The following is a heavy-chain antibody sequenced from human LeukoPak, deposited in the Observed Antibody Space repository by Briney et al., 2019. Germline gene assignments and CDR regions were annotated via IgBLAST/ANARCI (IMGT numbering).Heavy chain of an antibody. CDR2: ISGYNGNT. Sequence: ASVKVSCKASGYTFTSYGISWVRQAPGQGLEWMGWISGYNGNTNYAQQKLQGRVTMTADTSTSTAYMELRSLRSDDTAVYYCARDLKRGYSSGRYSWGTGSSNDYWGQGTLVTVSS. CDR3: ARDLKRGYSSGRYSWGTGSSNDY. V-gene: IGHV1-18*01. D-gene: IGHD6-19*01. J-gene: IGHJ4*02. CDR1: GYTFTSYG.